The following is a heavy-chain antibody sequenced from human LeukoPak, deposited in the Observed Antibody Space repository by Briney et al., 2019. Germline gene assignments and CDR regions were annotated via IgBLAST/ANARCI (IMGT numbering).Heavy chain of an antibody. J-gene: IGHJ6*02. CDR2: INHSGST. Sequence: SQTLSLTCAVYGGSFSGYYWSWIRKPPGKGLEWIGEINHSGSTNYNPSLKSRVTISVDTSKNQFSLKLSSVTAADTAVYYCARGGLTYYDFWSGYRRYYYYGMDVWGQGTTVTVSS. V-gene: IGHV4-34*01. D-gene: IGHD3-3*01. CDR3: ARGGLTYYDFWSGYRRYYYYGMDV. CDR1: GGSFSGYY.